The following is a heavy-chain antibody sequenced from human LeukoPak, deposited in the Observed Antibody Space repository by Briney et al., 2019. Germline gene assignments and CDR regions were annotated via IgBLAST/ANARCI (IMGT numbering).Heavy chain of an antibody. V-gene: IGHV3-7*01. CDR3: ARATYSSSSINYYYYYYMDV. D-gene: IGHD6-6*01. Sequence: GGSLRLSCAASGFTFSSYWMSWVRQAPGKGLEWVANIKQDGSEKYYADSVKGRFTISRDNAKNSLYLQMNSLRAEDTAVYYCARATYSSSSINYYYYYYMDVWGKGTTVTVSS. CDR2: IKQDGSEK. J-gene: IGHJ6*03. CDR1: GFTFSSYW.